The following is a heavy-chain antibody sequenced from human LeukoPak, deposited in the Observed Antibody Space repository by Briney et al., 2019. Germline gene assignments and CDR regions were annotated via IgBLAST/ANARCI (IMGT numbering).Heavy chain of an antibody. CDR3: ARRYREFDY. Sequence: SETLSHTCTVSGYSISSGYYWGWIRQPPGKGLEWIGSIYHSGSTYYNPSLKSRVTISVDTSKNQFSLKLSSVTAADTAVYYCARRYREFDYWGQGTLVTVSS. V-gene: IGHV4-38-2*02. D-gene: IGHD5-12*01. CDR2: IYHSGST. J-gene: IGHJ4*02. CDR1: GYSISSGYY.